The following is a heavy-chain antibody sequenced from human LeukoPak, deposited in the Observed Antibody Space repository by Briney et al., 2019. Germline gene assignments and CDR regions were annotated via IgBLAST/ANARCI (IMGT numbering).Heavy chain of an antibody. Sequence: PGGSLRLSCAASGFAFSSYAMSWVRQAPGKGLEWVSAISGSGGSTYYADSVKGRFTISRDNSKNTLYLQMNSLRAEDTAVYYCASCYSVFRWFDPWGQGTLVTVSS. CDR3: ASCYSVFRWFDP. J-gene: IGHJ5*02. CDR1: GFAFSSYA. V-gene: IGHV3-23*01. CDR2: ISGSGGST. D-gene: IGHD2-21*01.